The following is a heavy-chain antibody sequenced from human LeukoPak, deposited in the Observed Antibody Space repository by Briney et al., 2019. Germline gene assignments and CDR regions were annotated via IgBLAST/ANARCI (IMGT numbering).Heavy chain of an antibody. J-gene: IGHJ4*02. V-gene: IGHV4-4*02. CDR2: ISHSGST. D-gene: IGHD4-17*01. CDR3: ARDAESDTGDFLYFDY. CDR1: GGSISSRNW. Sequence: SETLSLTCAVSGGSISSRNWWTWVRQPPGKGLEWIGEISHSGSTNYNPSLESRVTVSVDTPKNQFSLKVTSVTAADTAVYYCARDAESDTGDFLYFDYWGQGTLVTVSS.